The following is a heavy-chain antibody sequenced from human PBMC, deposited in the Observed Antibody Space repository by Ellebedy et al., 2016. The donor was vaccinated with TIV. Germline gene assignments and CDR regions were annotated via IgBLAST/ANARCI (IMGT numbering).Heavy chain of an antibody. Sequence: MPSETLSLTCTVFGGSIRSDNYFWSWIRQPPGKGPEWIGYIHYSGNAYYNPSLKSRVTISVDTSKSQFSLKVTSVTAADTAVYYCAREVNKASETDAFDIWGQGTLLTVSS. CDR2: IHYSGNA. CDR1: GGSIRSDNYF. CDR3: AREVNKASETDAFDI. J-gene: IGHJ3*02. V-gene: IGHV4-30-4*01. D-gene: IGHD1/OR15-1a*01.